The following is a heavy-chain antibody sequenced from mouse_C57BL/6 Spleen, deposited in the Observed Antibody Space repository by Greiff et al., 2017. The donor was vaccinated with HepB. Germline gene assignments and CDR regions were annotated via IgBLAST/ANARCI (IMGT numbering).Heavy chain of an antibody. J-gene: IGHJ1*03. CDR1: GYTFTDYN. Sequence: DVQLQESGPELVKPGASVKIPCKASGYTFTDYNMDWVKQSHGKSLEWIGDINPNNGGTIYNQKFKGKATLTVDKSSSTAYMELRSLTSEDTAVYYCARRSERYPWYFDVWGTGTTVTVSS. V-gene: IGHV1-18*01. CDR2: INPNNGGT. CDR3: ARRSERYPWYFDV. D-gene: IGHD1-1*01.